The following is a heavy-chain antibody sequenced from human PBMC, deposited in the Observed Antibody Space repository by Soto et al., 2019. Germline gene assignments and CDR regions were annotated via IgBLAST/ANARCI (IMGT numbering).Heavy chain of an antibody. V-gene: IGHV2-5*02. CDR1: GFSLRTSGVG. CDR3: AHMEWELESPHFDY. J-gene: IGHJ4*02. CDR2: IYWDDDK. D-gene: IGHD1-26*01. Sequence: QITLKESGPTLVKPTQTLTLTCTFSGFSLRTSGVGVGWIRQPPGKALEWLALIYWDDDKRYSSSLKSRLTITKDTPKSHVVLTMTNMDLVDTATYYCAHMEWELESPHFDYWGQGTLVTVPS.